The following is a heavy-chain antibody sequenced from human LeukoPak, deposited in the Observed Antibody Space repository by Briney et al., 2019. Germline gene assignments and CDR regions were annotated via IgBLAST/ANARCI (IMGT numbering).Heavy chain of an antibody. Sequence: SPTLSLTCDISGDSVSSESSAWNWSRQSPSRGLEWLGRTYYRSKWNYHYAVAVKSRLTINPDTSKNQFSLQLNSVTPEDAAVYYCARNRADLDFWGQRIMVTVSS. CDR1: GDSVSSESSA. V-gene: IGHV6-1*01. J-gene: IGHJ4*02. CDR2: TYYRSKWNY. D-gene: IGHD2/OR15-2a*01. CDR3: ARNRADLDF.